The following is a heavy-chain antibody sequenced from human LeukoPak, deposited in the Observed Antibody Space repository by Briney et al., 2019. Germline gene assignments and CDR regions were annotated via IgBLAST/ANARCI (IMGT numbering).Heavy chain of an antibody. V-gene: IGHV1-8*01. Sequence: ASVKVSCKASGYTFTSYDINWVRQATGQGLEWMGWMNPNSGNTGYAQKFQGRVTMTRNTSISTAYMELSSLRSEDTAVYYCARGPSTNYYGSIYYYYYYMDVRGKGTTVTISS. CDR3: ARGPSTNYYGSIYYYYYYMDV. D-gene: IGHD3-10*01. CDR2: MNPNSGNT. J-gene: IGHJ6*03. CDR1: GYTFTSYD.